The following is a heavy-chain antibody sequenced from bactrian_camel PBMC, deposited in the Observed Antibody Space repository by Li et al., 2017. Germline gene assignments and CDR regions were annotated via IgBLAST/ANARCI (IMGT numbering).Heavy chain of an antibody. J-gene: IGHJ4*01. D-gene: IGHD2*01. CDR1: GFSGSSHC. CDR3: AAGRLRNGYCYSLLNRLAYNN. Sequence: QVQLVESGGGSVETGGSLRLSCELLGFSGSSHCMGWFLQAPGKEREGVAALNIDGKATYADSVKGRFTISQDSAKNTLYLQMDSLNPEDTGMYYCAAGRLRNGYCYSLLNRLAYNNWGQGTQVTVS. V-gene: IGHV3S6*01. CDR2: LNIDGKAT.